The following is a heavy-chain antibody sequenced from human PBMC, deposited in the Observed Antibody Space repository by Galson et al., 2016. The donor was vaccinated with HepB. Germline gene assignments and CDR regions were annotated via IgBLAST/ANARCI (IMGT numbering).Heavy chain of an antibody. Sequence: TLSLTCTVSGGSISSDGYFWSWIRQPPGKGLEWIGHVYHTGKTYYNPSLKSRVTTSLDRSSNQFSLRLNSVTAADTAVYYCARTIYVLDFLDRPGYFDPWGQGTLVTVSS. D-gene: IGHD3/OR15-3a*01. J-gene: IGHJ5*02. CDR1: GGSISSDGYF. V-gene: IGHV4-30-2*01. CDR2: VYHTGKT. CDR3: ARTIYVLDFLDRPGYFDP.